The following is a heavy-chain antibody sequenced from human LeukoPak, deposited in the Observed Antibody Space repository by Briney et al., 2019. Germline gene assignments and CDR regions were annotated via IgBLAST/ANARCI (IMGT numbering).Heavy chain of an antibody. CDR1: GYTFTSYC. Sequence: ASVKVSCKASGYTFTSYCMHWVRQAPGQGLEWMGIINPSGGSTSYAQKFQGRVTMTRDTSASTVYMELSSLRSEDTAVYYCARDGRGYSYGYNHFDYWGQGTLVTVSS. V-gene: IGHV1-46*01. J-gene: IGHJ4*02. D-gene: IGHD5-18*01. CDR3: ARDGRGYSYGYNHFDY. CDR2: INPSGGST.